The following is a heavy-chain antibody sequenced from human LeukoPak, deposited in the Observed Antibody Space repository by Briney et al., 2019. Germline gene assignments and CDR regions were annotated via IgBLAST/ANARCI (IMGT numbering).Heavy chain of an antibody. J-gene: IGHJ4*02. D-gene: IGHD3-22*01. CDR2: IYTSGST. CDR1: GGSISSGSYY. Sequence: SETLSLTCTVSGGSISSGSYYWSWIRQPAGKGLEWIGRIYTSGSTNYNPSLKSRVTISVDTSKNQFSLKLSSVTAADTAVYHCARDRYYYDSSAYYRFDYWGQGTLVTVSS. CDR3: ARDRYYYDSSAYYRFDY. V-gene: IGHV4-61*02.